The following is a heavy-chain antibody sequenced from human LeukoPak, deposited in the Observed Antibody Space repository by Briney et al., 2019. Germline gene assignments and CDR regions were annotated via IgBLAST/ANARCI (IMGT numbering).Heavy chain of an antibody. CDR2: FDPEDGET. CDR1: GYTLTELS. Sequence: ASVKVSCKVSGYTLTELSMHWVRQAPGKGLEWMGGFDPEDGETIYAQKFQGRVTMTEDTSTDTAYMELSSLRSEDTAVYYCATVRFTIITHGGNNWFDPWGQGTLVTVSS. J-gene: IGHJ5*02. CDR3: ATVRFTIITHGGNNWFDP. D-gene: IGHD3-22*01. V-gene: IGHV1-24*01.